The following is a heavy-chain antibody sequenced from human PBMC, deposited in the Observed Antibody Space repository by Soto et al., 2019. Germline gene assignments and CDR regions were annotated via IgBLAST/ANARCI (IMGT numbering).Heavy chain of an antibody. J-gene: IGHJ4*02. Sequence: PGGSLRLSCAASGFTFSSYGMHWVRQAPGKGLEWVAVISYDGSNKYYADSVKGRFTISRDNSKNTLYLQMNSLRAEDTAVYYCAKDPSPQQWLGLFDYWGQGTLVTVSS. D-gene: IGHD6-19*01. CDR3: AKDPSPQQWLGLFDY. V-gene: IGHV3-30*18. CDR1: GFTFSSYG. CDR2: ISYDGSNK.